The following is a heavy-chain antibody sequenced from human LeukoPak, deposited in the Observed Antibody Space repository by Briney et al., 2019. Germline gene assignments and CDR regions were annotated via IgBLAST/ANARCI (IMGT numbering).Heavy chain of an antibody. Sequence: GGSLRLSCAASGFTFSDYYMSWIRQAPGKGLEWVSYISSSGSAIYYADSVKGRFTISRDNAKNSLSPQMNSLRAEDTAVYYCARDGGEWELDYWGQGTLVTVSS. CDR2: ISSSGSAI. CDR3: ARDGGEWELDY. V-gene: IGHV3-11*04. CDR1: GFTFSDYY. J-gene: IGHJ4*02. D-gene: IGHD1-26*01.